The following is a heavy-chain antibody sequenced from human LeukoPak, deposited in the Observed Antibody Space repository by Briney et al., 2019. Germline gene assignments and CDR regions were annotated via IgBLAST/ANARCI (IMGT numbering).Heavy chain of an antibody. CDR3: AKSHVYYGDYDEPTIDPPDY. V-gene: IGHV3-23*01. D-gene: IGHD4-17*01. CDR1: GFTSSSYA. CDR2: ISGSGGST. J-gene: IGHJ4*02. Sequence: GGSLRLSCAASGFTSSSYAMSWVRQAPGKGLEWVSAISGSGGSTYYADSVKGRFTISRDNSKNTLYLQMNSLRAEDTAVYYCAKSHVYYGDYDEPTIDPPDYWGQGTLVTVSS.